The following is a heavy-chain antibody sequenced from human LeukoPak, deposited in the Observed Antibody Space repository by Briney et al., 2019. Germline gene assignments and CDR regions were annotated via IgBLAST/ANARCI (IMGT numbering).Heavy chain of an antibody. J-gene: IGHJ6*04. Sequence: SETLSLTCTVSGGSISSCYWSWIRQPPGKGLEWIGYIYYSGSTNYNPSLKSRVTISVDTSKNQFSLKLSSVTAADTAVYYCASRKQVAGTDYNYGMNVWGKGTRATVS. CDR2: IYYSGST. V-gene: IGHV4-59*08. CDR3: ASRKQVAGTDYNYGMNV. D-gene: IGHD6-19*01. CDR1: GGSISSCY.